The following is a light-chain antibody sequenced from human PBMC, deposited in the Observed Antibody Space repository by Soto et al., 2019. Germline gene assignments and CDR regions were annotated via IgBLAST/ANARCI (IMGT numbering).Light chain of an antibody. V-gene: IGLV2-14*01. CDR1: SSDVGGFNY. Sequence: QSALTQPASVSGSLGRSITMSCTRTSSDVGGFNYVSWYQQHPGKAPKLMIYEVSNRPSGVSNRFSGSKSGNTASLTISGLQAEDEADYYCSSYTSSSNYVFGSGTKVTVX. CDR3: SSYTSSSNYV. CDR2: EVS. J-gene: IGLJ1*01.